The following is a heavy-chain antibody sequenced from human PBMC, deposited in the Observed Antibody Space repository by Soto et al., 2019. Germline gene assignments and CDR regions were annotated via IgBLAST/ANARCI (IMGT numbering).Heavy chain of an antibody. CDR1: GYNVTSYW. Sequence: GESLKISYKGSGYNVTSYWIGWVRQMPGKGLEWMGIIYPGDSDTRYSPSFQGQVTISADKSISTAYLQWSSLKASDTAMYYCARRPGTTYYDFWSGPDAFDIWGQGTMVTVSS. J-gene: IGHJ3*02. D-gene: IGHD3-3*01. CDR2: IYPGDSDT. CDR3: ARRPGTTYYDFWSGPDAFDI. V-gene: IGHV5-51*01.